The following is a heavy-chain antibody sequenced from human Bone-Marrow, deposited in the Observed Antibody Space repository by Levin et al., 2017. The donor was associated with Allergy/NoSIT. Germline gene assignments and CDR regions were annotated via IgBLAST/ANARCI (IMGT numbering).Heavy chain of an antibody. V-gene: IGHV3-74*01. CDR3: ARDQGYCSDI. J-gene: IGHJ3*02. CDR1: GFTFRTSW. D-gene: IGHD2-15*01. CDR2: INRDGSTT. Sequence: PGGSLRLSCVGSGFTFRTSWMHWVRQAPGKGLVWVSHINRDGSTTSYADSVKGRFTISRDNAKNTLYLQMSSLRAEDTAVYYCARDQGYCSDIRGQGTMVSVSP.